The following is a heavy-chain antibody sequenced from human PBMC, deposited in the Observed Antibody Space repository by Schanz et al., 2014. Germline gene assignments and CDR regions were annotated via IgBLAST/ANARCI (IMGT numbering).Heavy chain of an antibody. CDR3: AKARRKSNCSGGRCFHYSYYGMDV. CDR1: GFIFSSYG. CDR2: IWSDGSGK. V-gene: IGHV3-33*06. D-gene: IGHD2-15*01. J-gene: IGHJ6*02. Sequence: QVQLVESGGGVVQPGRSLRLSCAASGFIFSSYGLHWVRQAPGKGLEWVAVIWSDGSGKYYADSVKGRFTISRDSPKNTLYLQMNSLRAEDTAVYYCAKARRKSNCSGGRCFHYSYYGMDVWGQGTTVTVSS.